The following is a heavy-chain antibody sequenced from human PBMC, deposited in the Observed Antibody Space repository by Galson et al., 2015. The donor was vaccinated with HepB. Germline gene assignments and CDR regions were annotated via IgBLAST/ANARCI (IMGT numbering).Heavy chain of an antibody. CDR2: INWNGGST. J-gene: IGHJ6*03. Sequence: SLRLSCAASGFTFDDYGMSWVRQAPGKGLEWVSGINWNGGSTGYADSVKGRFTISRDNAKNSLYLQMNSLRAEDTALYHCARVAGATTGGYYYYMDVWGKGTTVTVSS. V-gene: IGHV3-20*01. D-gene: IGHD1-26*01. CDR3: ARVAGATTGGYYYYMDV. CDR1: GFTFDDYG.